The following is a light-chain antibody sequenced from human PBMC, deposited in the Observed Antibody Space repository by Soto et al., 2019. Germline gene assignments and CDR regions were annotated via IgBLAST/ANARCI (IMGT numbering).Light chain of an antibody. J-gene: IGKJ4*01. Sequence: DIQMTQSPSSLSASVGDRVTITCQASQDISNNLNWYQQKPGKAPKLLIYDASNLETGVPSRFSGGGSGTDFTFTISSLQPEDIATYYCQQYDNLPHFGGGTKVEIK. CDR3: QQYDNLPH. CDR2: DAS. V-gene: IGKV1-33*01. CDR1: QDISNN.